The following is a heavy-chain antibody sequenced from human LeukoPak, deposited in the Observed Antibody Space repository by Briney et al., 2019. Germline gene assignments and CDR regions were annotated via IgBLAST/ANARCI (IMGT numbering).Heavy chain of an antibody. D-gene: IGHD6-19*01. CDR2: ISSSSSYI. Sequence: GGSLRLSCAASGFTFSSYSMNWVRQAPGKGLEWVSSISSSSSYIYYADSVKGRFTISRDNAKNSLYLQMNSLRAEDTAVYYCASSGGWYGGDYYYMDVWGKGTTVTVSS. J-gene: IGHJ6*03. CDR1: GFTFSSYS. V-gene: IGHV3-21*01. CDR3: ASSGGWYGGDYYYMDV.